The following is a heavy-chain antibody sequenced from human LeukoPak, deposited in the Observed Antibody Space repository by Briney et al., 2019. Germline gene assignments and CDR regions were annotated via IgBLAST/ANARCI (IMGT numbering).Heavy chain of an antibody. CDR3: ARGDGSASVNFRVFDY. CDR2: ISAYNGNT. CDR1: GYTFTSYG. Sequence: ASVKVSCKASGYTFTSYGISWVRQAPGQGLEWMGWISAYNGNTNYAQKLQGRVTMTTDTSTSTAYMELRSLRSDDTAVYYCARGDGSASVNFRVFDYWGQGTLVTVSS. V-gene: IGHV1-18*01. J-gene: IGHJ4*02. D-gene: IGHD2-15*01.